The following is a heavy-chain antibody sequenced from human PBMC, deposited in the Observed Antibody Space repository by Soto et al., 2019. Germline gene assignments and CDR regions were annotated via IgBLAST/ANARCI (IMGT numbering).Heavy chain of an antibody. CDR1: GFTFGSYA. CDR3: ANFRGPSYSYYSMDV. CDR2: ISGSGRTT. Sequence: EVQLLESGGGLVQPGGSLRLSCAASGFTFGSYAMNWLRQAPGRGLDCVSFISGSGRTTYYADSVKGRFTFSRDNYKNTLYLQMNSLRAEDTALYYCANFRGPSYSYYSMDVWGKGTTVTVSS. D-gene: IGHD3-16*01. J-gene: IGHJ6*03. V-gene: IGHV3-23*01.